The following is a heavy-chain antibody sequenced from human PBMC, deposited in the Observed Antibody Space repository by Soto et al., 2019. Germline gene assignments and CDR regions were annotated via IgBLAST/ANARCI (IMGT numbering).Heavy chain of an antibody. D-gene: IGHD4-17*01. CDR3: AREPSGGYDYGDPRES. CDR2: INRGSRTI. J-gene: IGHJ5*02. Sequence: EVQLVESGGGLVQPGGSLRLSCAASGCTFSDYSMNWVRQAPGKGLEWVSYINRGSRTIYYADSVKGRFTIYRDNPKNSLHLQMNSLRDQHTAVYYCAREPSGGYDYGDPRESWGQGTLVTGSS. CDR1: GCTFSDYS. V-gene: IGHV3-48*02.